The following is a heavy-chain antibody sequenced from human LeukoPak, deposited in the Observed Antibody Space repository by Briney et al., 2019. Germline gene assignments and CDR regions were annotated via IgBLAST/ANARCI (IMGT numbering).Heavy chain of an antibody. CDR1: GYSFTRYW. V-gene: IGHV5-51*01. CDR2: IYCGDSET. CDR3: ARQDYFGSGTFFPSDY. D-gene: IGHD3-10*01. Sequence: GESLKISCRGSGYSFTRYWIGWVRQMPGKGLEWMGIIYCGDSETRYSPSFQGQVTISADKSINTAYLQWSSLKASDSAIYYCARQDYFGSGTFFPSDYWGQGSLVIVSS. J-gene: IGHJ4*02.